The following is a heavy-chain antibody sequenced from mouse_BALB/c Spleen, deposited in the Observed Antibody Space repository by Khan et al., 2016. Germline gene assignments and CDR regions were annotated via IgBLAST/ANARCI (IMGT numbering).Heavy chain of an antibody. V-gene: IGHV5-4*02. D-gene: IGHD2-14*01. CDR3: PSDDRRFAY. Sequence: EVELVETGGGLVKPGGSLKLSCAAAGCTFSDYSMQWVRQTPEKRLEWVATISDGGSYTYYPDSVKGRFTISRDNAKNTLYLEMSSLKSEDTAMYSCPSDDRRFAYWGQGPLVTDAA. CDR1: GCTFSDYS. J-gene: IGHJ3*01. CDR2: ISDGGSYT.